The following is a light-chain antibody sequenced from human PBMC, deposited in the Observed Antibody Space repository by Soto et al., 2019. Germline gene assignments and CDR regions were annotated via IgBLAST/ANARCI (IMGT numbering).Light chain of an antibody. CDR2: WAS. CDR1: QSVLYSSNNKNY. J-gene: IGKJ5*01. V-gene: IGKV4-1*01. Sequence: DIVMTQSPDSLAVSLGERATINCKSSQSVLYSSNNKNYLAWFQQKPGQPPKLLIYWASTRESGVPDRFSGSGSGTDFTLTISGLQAEDVAVYYCQQYYNTPITFGQGTRLEIK. CDR3: QQYYNTPIT.